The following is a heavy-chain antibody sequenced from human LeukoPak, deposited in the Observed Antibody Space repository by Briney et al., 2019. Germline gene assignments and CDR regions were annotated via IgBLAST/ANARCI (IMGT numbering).Heavy chain of an antibody. D-gene: IGHD6-13*01. CDR1: GFTFSSYA. V-gene: IGHV3-23*01. CDR3: ARGTYSSSLGYYFDY. Sequence: PGGSLRLSCAASGFTFSSYAMSWVRQAPGKGLEWVSAISGSGGSTYYADSVKGRFTISRDNSKNTLYLQMNSLRAEDTAVYYCARGTYSSSLGYYFDYWGQGTLVTVSS. CDR2: ISGSGGST. J-gene: IGHJ4*02.